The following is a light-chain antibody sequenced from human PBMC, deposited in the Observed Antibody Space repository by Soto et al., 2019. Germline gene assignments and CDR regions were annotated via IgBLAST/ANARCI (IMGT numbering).Light chain of an antibody. CDR2: GAS. V-gene: IGKV3-20*01. CDR1: QSVSSSY. CDR3: QQYGSSPGWT. J-gene: IGKJ1*01. Sequence: IVLTQSPGTLSLSPGERATLSCRASQSVSSSYLAWYQQKPGQAPRLLIYGASSRATGIPDRFSGSGSGTDFTLTISRLEPEDFAVYYCQQYGSSPGWTLGQGTKV.